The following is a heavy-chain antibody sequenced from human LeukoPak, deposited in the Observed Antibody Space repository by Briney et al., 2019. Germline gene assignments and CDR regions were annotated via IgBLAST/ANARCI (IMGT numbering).Heavy chain of an antibody. D-gene: IGHD2-15*01. Sequence: VASVKVSCKVSGYTLTELSMHWVRQAPGKGLEWMGGFDPEDGETIYAQKFQGRVTMTEDTSTDTAYMELSSLRSEDTAVYYCATAADYYYYGTDVWGQGTTATVSS. J-gene: IGHJ6*02. CDR2: FDPEDGET. CDR1: GYTLTELS. V-gene: IGHV1-24*01. CDR3: ATAADYYYYGTDV.